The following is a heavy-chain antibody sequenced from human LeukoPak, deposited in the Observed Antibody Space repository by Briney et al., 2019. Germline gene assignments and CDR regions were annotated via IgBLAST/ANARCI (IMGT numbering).Heavy chain of an antibody. CDR1: GGTFSSYD. CDR2: IIPILGIA. CDR3: ARDLQKIAAAGTARSYGMDV. J-gene: IGHJ6*02. Sequence: RASVKVSCKASGGTFSSYDISWVRQAPGQGLEWMGRIIPILGIANYAQKFQGRVTITADKSTSTAYMELSSLRSEDTAVYYCARDLQKIAAAGTARSYGMDVWGQGTTVTVSS. V-gene: IGHV1-69*04. D-gene: IGHD6-13*01.